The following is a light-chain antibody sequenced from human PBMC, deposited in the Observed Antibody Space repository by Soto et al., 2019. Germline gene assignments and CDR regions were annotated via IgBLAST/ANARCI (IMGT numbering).Light chain of an antibody. CDR2: KAY. V-gene: IGKV1-5*03. CDR1: QSIGNW. CDR3: KHYNSYSEA. Sequence: DIQMTQSPSTLSASVGDRVTITCPASQSIGNWLAWYQQKPGKAPKLLIYKAYTLKSGVQSRFSGSGSGTDFTLTIRSLQPDDFATYYCKHYNSYSEAFGQGTRLEIK. J-gene: IGKJ5*01.